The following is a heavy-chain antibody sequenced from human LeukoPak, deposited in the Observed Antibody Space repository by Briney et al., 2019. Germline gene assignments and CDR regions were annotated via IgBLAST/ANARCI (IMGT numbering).Heavy chain of an antibody. CDR3: ARDYRPIIAASGFDP. CDR2: ISYDGSNK. D-gene: IGHD6-13*01. CDR1: GFTFSSYA. Sequence: GGSLRLSCAASGFTFSSYAMHWVRQAPGKGLEWVAVISYDGSNKYYADSVKGRFTISRDNSKNTLYLQMNSLRAEDTAVYYCARDYRPIIAASGFDPWGQGTLVTVSS. J-gene: IGHJ5*02. V-gene: IGHV3-30-3*01.